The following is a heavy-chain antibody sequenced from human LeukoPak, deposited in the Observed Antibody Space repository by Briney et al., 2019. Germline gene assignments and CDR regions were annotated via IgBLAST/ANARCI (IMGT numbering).Heavy chain of an antibody. CDR2: INHSGST. V-gene: IGHV4-34*01. CDR1: GGSFSGYY. D-gene: IGHD1-7*01. J-gene: IGHJ5*02. CDR3: ARATGTTYNWFDP. Sequence: SETLSLTCAVYGGSFSGYYWSWIRQPPGKGLEWIGEINHSGSTNYNPSLKSRVTISVDTSKNQFSLKLSSVTAADKAVYYCARATGTTYNWFDPWGQGTLVTVSS.